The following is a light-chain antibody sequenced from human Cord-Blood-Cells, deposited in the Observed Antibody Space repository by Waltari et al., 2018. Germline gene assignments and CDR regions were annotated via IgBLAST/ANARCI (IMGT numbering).Light chain of an antibody. CDR1: KLGDKY. J-gene: IGLJ2*01. CDR3: QAWDSSTVV. CDR2: QDS. V-gene: IGLV3-1*01. Sequence: SYELTQPPSVSVSPGQTASITCSGDKLGDKYACWYQQKPGQSPVLVIYQDSKRPSGIPGRFCGSNSGNTATLTISGTQAMDEADYYCQAWDSSTVVFGGWTKLTVL.